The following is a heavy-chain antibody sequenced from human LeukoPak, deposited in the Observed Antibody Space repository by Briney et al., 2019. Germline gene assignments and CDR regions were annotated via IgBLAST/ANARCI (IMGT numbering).Heavy chain of an antibody. V-gene: IGHV5-51*01. D-gene: IGHD3-16*02. CDR1: GYSFTSYW. Sequence: GEPLKISCKGSGYSFTSYWIGGVRQMPGKGLEWMGIIYPGDSDIRYSPSFQGQATISADKSISTAYLQWRSLKASDTAMYYCASSERGVIPKIDYWGQGTLVTVSS. CDR2: IYPGDSDI. J-gene: IGHJ4*02. CDR3: ASSERGVIPKIDY.